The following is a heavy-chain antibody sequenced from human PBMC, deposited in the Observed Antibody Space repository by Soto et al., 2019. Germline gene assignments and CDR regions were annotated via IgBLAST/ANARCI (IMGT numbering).Heavy chain of an antibody. V-gene: IGHV3-30-3*01. CDR1: GFTFSSYA. Sequence: QPGGSLRLSCATSGFTFSSYALHWVRQAPGKGLEWVAVISYDGINKYYADSVKGRFTISGDSSKNTMFLQMNSLRAEDTAVYYCAREGTRGGFLNWFDPWGQGT. D-gene: IGHD3-10*01. J-gene: IGHJ5*02. CDR2: ISYDGINK. CDR3: AREGTRGGFLNWFDP.